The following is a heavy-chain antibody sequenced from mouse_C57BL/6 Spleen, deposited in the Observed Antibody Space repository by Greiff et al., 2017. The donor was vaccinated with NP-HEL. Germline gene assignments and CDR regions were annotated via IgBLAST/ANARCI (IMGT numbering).Heavy chain of an antibody. CDR2: IYPRDGST. D-gene: IGHD1-1*01. J-gene: IGHJ2*01. V-gene: IGHV1-78*01. CDR1: GYTFTDHT. CDR3: AIRDYYGSSYDGY. Sequence: VQLQQSDAELVKPGASVKISCKVSGYTFTDHTIHWMKQRPEQGLEWIGYIYPRDGSTKYNEKFKGKATLTADKSSSTAYMQLNSLTSEDSAVYFCAIRDYYGSSYDGYWGQGTTLTVSS.